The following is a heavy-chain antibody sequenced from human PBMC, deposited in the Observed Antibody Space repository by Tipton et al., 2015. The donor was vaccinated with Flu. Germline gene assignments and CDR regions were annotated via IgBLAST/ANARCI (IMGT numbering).Heavy chain of an antibody. CDR2: LYFSGRT. Sequence: PGLVKPSETLSLTCSVSGGSISSSDYYWGWIRQPPGKGMEWIGSLYFSGRTYYNPSLRSRVSLSVDTSKNQIPLNLSSVNAADTALYYCARVRPNDILAFHMWGQGTLVTVSS. J-gene: IGHJ3*02. CDR1: GGSISSSDYY. CDR3: ARVRPNDILAFHM. D-gene: IGHD2-8*01. V-gene: IGHV4-39*06.